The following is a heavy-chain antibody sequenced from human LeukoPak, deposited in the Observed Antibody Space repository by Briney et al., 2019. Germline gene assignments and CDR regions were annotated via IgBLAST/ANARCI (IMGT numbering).Heavy chain of an antibody. CDR3: AKSFSSWYIGGDY. CDR1: GFTFSSYA. Sequence: TGGSLRLSCAASGFTFSSYAMSWVRQAPGKGLEWVSAISGSGGSTYYADSVKGRFTISRDNSKNTLYLQMNSLRAEDTAVYYCAKSFSSWYIGGDYWGQGTLVTVSS. D-gene: IGHD6-13*01. J-gene: IGHJ4*02. V-gene: IGHV3-23*01. CDR2: ISGSGGST.